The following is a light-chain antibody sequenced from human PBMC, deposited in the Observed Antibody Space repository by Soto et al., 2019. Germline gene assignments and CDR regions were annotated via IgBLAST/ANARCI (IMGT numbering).Light chain of an antibody. CDR3: QQYGRTPMT. V-gene: IGKV3-20*01. CDR1: QSVSSN. CDR2: GAS. J-gene: IGKJ5*01. Sequence: EIVLTQSPGTLSLSPGERATLSCRASQSVSSNLAWYQQKPGQPPRLFIYGASSRATGIPDRFSGSGSGTDFTLIISRLEPEDFAVYYCQQYGRTPMTFGQGTRLEIK.